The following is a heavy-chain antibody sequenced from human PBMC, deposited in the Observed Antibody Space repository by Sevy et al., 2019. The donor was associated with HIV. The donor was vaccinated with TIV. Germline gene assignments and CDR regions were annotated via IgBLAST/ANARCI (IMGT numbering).Heavy chain of an antibody. Sequence: GGSLRLSCAASGFTFSSYAMSWVRQAPGKGLEWVANIKQDGSEKYYVDSVKGRFTISRDNARNSLYLQMNSLRAEDTAVYYCARVSGDYSSGWYGLDHFDYWGQGTLVTVSS. CDR1: GFTFSSYA. CDR3: ARVSGDYSSGWYGLDHFDY. V-gene: IGHV3-7*03. CDR2: IKQDGSEK. J-gene: IGHJ4*02. D-gene: IGHD6-19*01.